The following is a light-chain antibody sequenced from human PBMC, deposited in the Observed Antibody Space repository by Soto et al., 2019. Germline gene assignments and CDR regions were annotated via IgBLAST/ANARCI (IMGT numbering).Light chain of an antibody. J-gene: IGLJ1*01. CDR3: CSYAGSSTHCV. CDR1: SSDVGSYNL. Sequence: QSALAQPPSVSGSPGQSFTISCTGTSSDVGSYNLISCYQQHPGKAPKLMIYEVSKRPSGVSNRFSGPKPGNTASLTISGLQAEDEADYYCCSYAGSSTHCVCGTGIKVTVL. CDR2: EVS. V-gene: IGLV2-23*02.